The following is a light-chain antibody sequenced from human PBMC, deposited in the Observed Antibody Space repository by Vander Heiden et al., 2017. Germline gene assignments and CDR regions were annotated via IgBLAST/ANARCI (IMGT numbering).Light chain of an antibody. CDR3: QQYNTYPYT. Sequence: DTPMSQSPSTLYASVGDRVTITCRASQSVINWLAWYQQKPGKAPHLLIYKASSLRSGVPSRFSGSGSGTEFTLTISSLQPDDFATYYCQQYNTYPYTFGQGTKLEIK. V-gene: IGKV1-5*03. J-gene: IGKJ2*01. CDR1: QSVINW. CDR2: KAS.